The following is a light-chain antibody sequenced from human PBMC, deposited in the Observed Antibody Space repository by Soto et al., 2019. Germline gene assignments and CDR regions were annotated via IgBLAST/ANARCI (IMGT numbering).Light chain of an antibody. CDR1: QSINRY. CDR2: AGS. J-gene: IGKJ5*01. CDR3: QQTYSTPPFT. V-gene: IGKV1-39*01. Sequence: DIQMTQSPSSLSASVGDRVTITCRASQSINRYLSWYQQKPGKAPKLLIYAGSSLPTGVPLRFRGSGSGTDYTLTITSLQPEDFATYYCQQTYSTPPFTFGQGTRLEIK.